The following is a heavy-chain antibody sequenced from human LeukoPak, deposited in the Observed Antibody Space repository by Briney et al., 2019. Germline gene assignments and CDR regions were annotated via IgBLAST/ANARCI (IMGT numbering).Heavy chain of an antibody. CDR3: AKDGKQSYYYYGMDV. V-gene: IGHV3-30-3*01. Sequence: GGSLRLSCAASGFTFSSYAMHWVRQAPGKGLEWVAVISYDGSNKYYADSVKGRFTISRDNSKNTLYLQMNSLRAEDTAVYYCAKDGKQSYYYYGMDVWGQGTTVTVSS. CDR1: GFTFSSYA. CDR2: ISYDGSNK. J-gene: IGHJ6*02. D-gene: IGHD1-1*01.